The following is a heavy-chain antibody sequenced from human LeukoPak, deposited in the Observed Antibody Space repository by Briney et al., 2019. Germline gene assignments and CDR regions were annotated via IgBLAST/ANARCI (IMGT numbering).Heavy chain of an antibody. CDR2: ISYSGTN. Sequence: SETLTLICTVSGGSVSSGTYYWSWIRQPPGKELERIGYISYSGTNNYNPSLKSRVTISKDTSKNQFSLKLTSVTAADTAVYYCARERDWGDFDYWGRGILITVSS. CDR3: ARERDWGDFDY. J-gene: IGHJ4*02. V-gene: IGHV4-61*01. D-gene: IGHD2-21*02. CDR1: GGSVSSGTYY.